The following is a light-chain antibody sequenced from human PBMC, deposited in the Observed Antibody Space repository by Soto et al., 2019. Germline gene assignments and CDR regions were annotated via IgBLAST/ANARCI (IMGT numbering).Light chain of an antibody. CDR1: QSINIW. V-gene: IGKV1-5*01. Sequence: DVLMTQFPSTLSASVGARVTITCRASQSINIWVAWYQQRPGKAPKLLIYDASSLERGVPSRFSGSGSGTEFTLTISSLQPDDFATYYCHQYNSYSPWTFGQGTKVDIK. J-gene: IGKJ1*01. CDR3: HQYNSYSPWT. CDR2: DAS.